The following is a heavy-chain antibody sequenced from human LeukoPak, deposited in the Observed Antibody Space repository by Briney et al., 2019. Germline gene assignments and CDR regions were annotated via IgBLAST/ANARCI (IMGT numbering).Heavy chain of an antibody. J-gene: IGHJ6*03. CDR1: GFTFSKAW. V-gene: IGHV3-15*01. CDR3: TTDGRSKYCSSTSCYYYYYMDV. CDR2: IKSKTDGGTT. D-gene: IGHD2-2*01. Sequence: GDSLTLSCAASGFTFSKAWMSWVRPAPEKGLEWVGRIKSKTDGGTTDYAAPVKGRFTISRDDSKNTLYLQMNSLKTEDTAVYYCTTDGRSKYCSSTSCYYYYYMDVWGKGTTVTVSS.